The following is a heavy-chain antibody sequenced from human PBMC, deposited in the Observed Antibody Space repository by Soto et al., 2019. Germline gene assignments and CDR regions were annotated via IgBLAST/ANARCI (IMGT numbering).Heavy chain of an antibody. CDR1: GGSINTFY. D-gene: IGHD5-12*01. V-gene: IGHV4-4*07. CDR3: AREGSYSAYNFAHGIQLWSFDF. CDR2: IFSSGST. J-gene: IGHJ4*02. Sequence: PSETLSLTCTVSGGSINTFYWSWVRQPAGKGLVWIGRIFSSGSTSFNPSLESRVAMSVDTSKNHFSLNLSSVTAADMAVYYCAREGSYSAYNFAHGIQLWSFDFWGQGALVTVSS.